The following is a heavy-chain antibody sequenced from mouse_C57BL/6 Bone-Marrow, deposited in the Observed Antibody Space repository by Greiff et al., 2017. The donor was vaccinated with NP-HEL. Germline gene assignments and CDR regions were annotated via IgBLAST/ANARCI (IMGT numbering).Heavy chain of an antibody. J-gene: IGHJ2*01. CDR3: ARKRVYVDY. CDR2: IYPRSGNT. CDR1: GYTFTSYG. Sequence: VKLMESGAELVRPGASVKLSCKASGYTFTSYGIRWVKQRPGQGLEWIGEIYPRSGNTYYTEKFKGKATLTADKSSSTAYMELSRLTSEDSAVYVCARKRVYVDYWGQGTTLTVSS. V-gene: IGHV1-81*01.